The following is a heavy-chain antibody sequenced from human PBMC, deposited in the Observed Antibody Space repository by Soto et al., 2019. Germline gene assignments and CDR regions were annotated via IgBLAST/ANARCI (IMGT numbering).Heavy chain of an antibody. V-gene: IGHV4-59*01. J-gene: IGHJ4*02. D-gene: IGHD1-26*01. CDR3: ARMPYTGSHPTFDY. Sequence: SLTCTFSGGSISSNYWSWIRQPPGKGLEWIGYIFHSGSTTYNPSLKSRVTMSVDTSKNQFSLNLSSVTAADTAVYYCARMPYTGSHPTFDYWGRRIVVTV. CDR1: GGSISSNY. CDR2: IFHSGST.